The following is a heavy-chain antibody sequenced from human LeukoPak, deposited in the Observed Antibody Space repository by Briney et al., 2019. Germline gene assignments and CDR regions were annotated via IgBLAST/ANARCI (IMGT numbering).Heavy chain of an antibody. CDR2: IYTSGST. CDR1: GGSISSSY. Sequence: SEILSLTCTVSGGSISSSYWSWIQQPAGKGLEWIGRIYTSGSTNYNPSLKSRVTMSVDTSKNQFSLRLSSVTAADTAVYYCARELITNNCYYVDVWGKGTTVTVSS. D-gene: IGHD3-10*01. J-gene: IGHJ6*03. V-gene: IGHV4-4*07. CDR3: ARELITNNCYYVDV.